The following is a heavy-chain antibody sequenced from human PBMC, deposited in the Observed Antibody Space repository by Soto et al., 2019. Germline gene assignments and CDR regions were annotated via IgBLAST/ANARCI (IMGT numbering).Heavy chain of an antibody. J-gene: IGHJ4*02. CDR2: IKQDGSEK. CDR1: GFTFSSYW. CDR3: ARDFYSNYGGVDY. V-gene: IGHV3-7*01. Sequence: GGSLRLSCAASGFTFSSYWMSWVRQAPGKGLEWVANIKQDGSEKYYVDSVKGRFTISRDNAKNSLYLQMNSLRAEDTAVYYCARDFYSNYGGVDYWGQGTLVTVSS. D-gene: IGHD4-4*01.